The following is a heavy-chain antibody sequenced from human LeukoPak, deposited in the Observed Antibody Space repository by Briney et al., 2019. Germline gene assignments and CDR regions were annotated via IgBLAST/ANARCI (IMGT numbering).Heavy chain of an antibody. CDR1: GFTFDDYA. CDR3: VNEASSSYFDY. D-gene: IGHD3-16*01. J-gene: IGHJ4*02. CDR2: ISGDGGST. V-gene: IGHV3-43*02. Sequence: GGSLRLSCAASGFTFDDYAMHWVRQAPGKGLEWVSLISGDGGSTYYADSVKGRFTISRDNSKNSLYLLMNSLRTEENALYYCVNEASSSYFDYWGQGTLVTVSS.